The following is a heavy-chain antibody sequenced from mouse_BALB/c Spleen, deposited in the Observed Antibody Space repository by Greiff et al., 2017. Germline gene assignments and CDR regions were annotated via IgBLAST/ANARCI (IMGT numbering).Heavy chain of an antibody. CDR1: GYTFTSYV. CDR2: INPYNDGT. Sequence: VQLQQSGPELVKPGASVKMSCKASGYTFTSYVMHWVKQKPGQGLEWIGYINPYNDGTKYNEKFKGKATLTSDKSSSTAYMELSSLTSEDSAVYYCAAHYYGSSPYAMDYWGQGTSVTVSS. J-gene: IGHJ4*01. V-gene: IGHV1-14*01. CDR3: AAHYYGSSPYAMDY. D-gene: IGHD1-1*01.